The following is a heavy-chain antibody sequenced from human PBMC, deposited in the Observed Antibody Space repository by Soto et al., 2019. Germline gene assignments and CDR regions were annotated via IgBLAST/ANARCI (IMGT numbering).Heavy chain of an antibody. CDR3: ARHYSSGSRNWFDP. CDR1: GGSSSSGDYF. D-gene: IGHD6-19*01. Sequence: PSETLSLTCTVSGGSSSSGDYFWGWVRQPPGKGLEWIGSIYYSGSTYYNPSLRSRVTISGDTSKNQFSLKLSSVTAADTAVFYCARHYSSGSRNWFDPWGQGTLVTVSS. V-gene: IGHV4-39*01. CDR2: IYYSGST. J-gene: IGHJ5*02.